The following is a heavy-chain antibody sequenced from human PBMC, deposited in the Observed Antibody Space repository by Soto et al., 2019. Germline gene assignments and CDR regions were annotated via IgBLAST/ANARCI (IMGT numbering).Heavy chain of an antibody. Sequence: QVQLVESGGGAVQPGRSLRLSCAASGFTFSSYAMHWVRQAPGKGLEWVAVISYDGSNKYYADSVKGRFTISRDNSKNTLYLQMNSLRAEDTAVYYCARDYYRFNSGYGFSMDVWGQGTTVTVSS. CDR1: GFTFSSYA. CDR3: ARDYYRFNSGYGFSMDV. D-gene: IGHD5-12*01. J-gene: IGHJ6*02. V-gene: IGHV3-30-3*01. CDR2: ISYDGSNK.